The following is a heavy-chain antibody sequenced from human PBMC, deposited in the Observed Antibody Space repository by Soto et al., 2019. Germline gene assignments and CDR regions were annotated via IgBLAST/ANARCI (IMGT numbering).Heavy chain of an antibody. J-gene: IGHJ1*01. D-gene: IGHD6-13*01. CDR1: GYTFTSYG. Sequence: GASVKVSCKASGYTFTSYGISWVRQAPGQGLEWMGWISAYNGNTNYAQKLQGRVTMTTDTSTSTAYMELRSLRSDDTAVYYCAIGYSSSWYVEYFQHWGQGTLVTVSS. CDR2: ISAYNGNT. CDR3: AIGYSSSWYVEYFQH. V-gene: IGHV1-18*01.